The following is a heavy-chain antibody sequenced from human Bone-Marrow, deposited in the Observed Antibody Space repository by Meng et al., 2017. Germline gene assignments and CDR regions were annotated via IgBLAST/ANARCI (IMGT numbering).Heavy chain of an antibody. CDR3: ARVSLQATIAAAGVVWFDP. J-gene: IGHJ5*02. CDR1: GGSISSSNW. V-gene: IGHV4-4*02. D-gene: IGHD6-13*01. Sequence: QVQLQESGPGLVKPSGTLSLTCAVSGGSISSSNWWSWVRQPPGKGLEWIGEIYHSGSTNYNPSLKSRVTISVDKSKNQFSLKLSSVTGADTAVYYCARVSLQATIAAAGVVWFDPWGQGTLVTVSS. CDR2: IYHSGST.